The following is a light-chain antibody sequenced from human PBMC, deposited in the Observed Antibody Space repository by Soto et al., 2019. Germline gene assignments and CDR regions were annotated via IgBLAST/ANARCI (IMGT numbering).Light chain of an antibody. CDR1: QSVGSN. V-gene: IGKV3-15*01. CDR3: QQYNNWPPWT. Sequence: EIVVTQSPATLSVSPGERATLSFSASQSVGSNLAWYQHKPGQAPRLLVYGASTRATGIPVRFSGSGSGTEFTLTINSLQSEDFAVYYCQQYNNWPPWTFGQGTKVDIK. J-gene: IGKJ1*01. CDR2: GAS.